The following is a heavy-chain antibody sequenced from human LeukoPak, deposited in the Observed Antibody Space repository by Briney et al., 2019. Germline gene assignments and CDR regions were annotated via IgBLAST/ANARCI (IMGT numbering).Heavy chain of an antibody. CDR3: AKDRARAYDDSGAFDI. J-gene: IGHJ3*02. D-gene: IGHD3-10*01. Sequence: GGSLRLSCSASGFSVRSYPMAWVRQAPGEGLEWVSTVSTSGESTYYADSVKGRLTISRDNSKNTLYLQMNNLRAEDTALYYCAKDRARAYDDSGAFDIWGQGTMVTVSS. CDR1: GFSVRSYP. CDR2: VSTSGEST. V-gene: IGHV3-23*01.